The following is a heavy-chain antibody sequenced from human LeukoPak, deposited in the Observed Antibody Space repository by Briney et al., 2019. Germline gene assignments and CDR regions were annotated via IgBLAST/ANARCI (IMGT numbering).Heavy chain of an antibody. J-gene: IGHJ5*02. CDR1: GYSISSGYY. CDR2: IFHSGTT. Sequence: PSETLSLTCTVSGYSISSGYYWGWIRPPPGKGLEWIGMIFHSGTTYYNPSLKRRVTMSVDTSKNQFSLKLSSVTAADTAVYYCARDIASGYSSNWYPTNWFDPWGQGTLVTVSS. V-gene: IGHV4-38-2*02. D-gene: IGHD6-13*01. CDR3: ARDIASGYSSNWYPTNWFDP.